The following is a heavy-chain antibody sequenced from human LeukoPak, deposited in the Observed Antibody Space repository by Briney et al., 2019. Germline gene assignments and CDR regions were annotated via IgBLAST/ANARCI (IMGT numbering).Heavy chain of an antibody. CDR2: ISYDVSNK. D-gene: IGHD3-9*01. CDR3: AKAEGQGLTGYYRPFDY. J-gene: IGHJ4*02. CDR1: GFTLSSYG. V-gene: IGHV3-30*18. Sequence: GGSLRLSCADSGFTLSSYGMHWVRQAPGKGLGWVAVISYDVSNKYYADSVKGRFTISRDNSKNTLYLQMNSLRAEDTAVYYCAKAEGQGLTGYYRPFDYWGQGTLVTVSS.